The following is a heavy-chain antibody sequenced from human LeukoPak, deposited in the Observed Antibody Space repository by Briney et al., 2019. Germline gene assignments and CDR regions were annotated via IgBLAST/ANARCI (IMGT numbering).Heavy chain of an antibody. CDR2: ISYSGST. CDR3: ARGGCSGGSCYSVVPPGYFDY. J-gene: IGHJ4*02. V-gene: IGHV4-31*03. Sequence: SQTLSLTCTVSGGSISSGGYYWSWIRQHPGKGLEWIGYISYSGSTYYNPSLKSRGTISTDTSKNQFSLKLRSVTAADTAVFYCARGGCSGGSCYSVVPPGYFDYWGQGTLVTVSS. CDR1: GGSISSGGYY. D-gene: IGHD2-15*01.